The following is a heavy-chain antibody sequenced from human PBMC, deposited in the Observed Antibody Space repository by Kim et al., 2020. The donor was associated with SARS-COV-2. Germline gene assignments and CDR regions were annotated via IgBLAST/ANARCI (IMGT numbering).Heavy chain of an antibody. Sequence: GESLKLSCKGSGYSFTSYWIGWVRQMPGKGLEWMGIIYPGDSDTRYSPSFQGQVTISADKSISTAYLQWSSLKASDTAMYYCARQPPYSGYDYGSDYWGQGTLVTVSS. V-gene: IGHV5-51*01. J-gene: IGHJ4*02. CDR3: ARQPPYSGYDYGSDY. CDR1: GYSFTSYW. CDR2: IYPGDSDT. D-gene: IGHD5-12*01.